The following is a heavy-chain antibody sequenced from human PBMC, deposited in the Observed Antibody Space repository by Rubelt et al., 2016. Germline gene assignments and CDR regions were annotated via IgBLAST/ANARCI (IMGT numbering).Heavy chain of an antibody. V-gene: IGHV4-39*01. J-gene: IGHJ4*02. CDR1: GGSVISDTFY. CDR2: IYYSGST. CDR3: ARHELTSGRSGSEY. Sequence: QLQLQESGPGLVKPSETLSLTCTVSGGSVISDTFYWGWIRQPPGKGLEWIGSIYYSGSTFYNPSLKSRVTIFVDTSKHQCSRKRAQVTAAETAVYYCARHELTSGRSGSEYWGQGTLVTVSS. D-gene: IGHD5-12*01.